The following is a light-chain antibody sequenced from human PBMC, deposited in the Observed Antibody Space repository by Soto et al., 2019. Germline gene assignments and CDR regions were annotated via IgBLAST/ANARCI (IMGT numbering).Light chain of an antibody. V-gene: IGKV4-1*01. CDR3: QQFYSSPFT. CDR2: WTS. J-gene: IGKJ3*01. CDR1: QPILYRPNNRSY. Sequence: SCCSSQPILYRPNNRSYLAWYQQKSGQPPKLLISWTSIRESGVPDRFSGSGSGTDFTLTISSLQAEDAAVYYCQQFYSSPFTFGPGTSVDVK.